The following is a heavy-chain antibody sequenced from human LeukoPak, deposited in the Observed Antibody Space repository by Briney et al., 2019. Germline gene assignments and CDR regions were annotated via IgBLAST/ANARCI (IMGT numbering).Heavy chain of an antibody. CDR2: ISGSGGST. Sequence: PGASLRLSCAASGFTFSSYAMSWVRQAPGKGLEWVSSISGSGGSTYYADSVKGRFTISRDNSKSTLYLQMNSLRAEDMAVYYCAKAWGSNGWFDYWGQGTLVTVSS. J-gene: IGHJ4*02. CDR1: GFTFSSYA. CDR3: AKAWGSNGWFDY. D-gene: IGHD6-19*01. V-gene: IGHV3-23*01.